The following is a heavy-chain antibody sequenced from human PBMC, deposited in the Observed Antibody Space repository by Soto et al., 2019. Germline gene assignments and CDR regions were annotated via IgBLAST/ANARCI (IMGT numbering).Heavy chain of an antibody. CDR2: INPSGGST. Sequence: GASVKGSCNASGSTFTSYYMHWVRQAPGQGLEWMGIINPSGGSTSYAQKFQGRVTMTRDTSTSTVYMELSSLRSEDTAVYYCARDRKDVGSGSYSGYGMDVWGQGTTFTVSS. V-gene: IGHV1-46*01. CDR1: GSTFTSYY. D-gene: IGHD3-10*01. J-gene: IGHJ6*02. CDR3: ARDRKDVGSGSYSGYGMDV.